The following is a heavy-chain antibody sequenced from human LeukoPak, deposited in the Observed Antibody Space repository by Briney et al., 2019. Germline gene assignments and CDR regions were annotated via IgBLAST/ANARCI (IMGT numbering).Heavy chain of an antibody. D-gene: IGHD6-13*01. J-gene: IGHJ4*02. V-gene: IGHV4-31*03. CDR3: ARGRPGYYFDY. Sequence: SETLSLTCTVSGGSISSGDYYWSWIRQHPGKGLEWIGYIYYSGSTYYNPSLKSRVTISVDTSKNQFSLKLSSVTAADTAVYYCARGRPGYYFDYWGQGTLVTVSS. CDR2: IYYSGST. CDR1: GGSISSGDYY.